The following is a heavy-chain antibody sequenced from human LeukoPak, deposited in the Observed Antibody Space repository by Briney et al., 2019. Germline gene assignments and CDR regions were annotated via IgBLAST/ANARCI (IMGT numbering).Heavy chain of an antibody. J-gene: IGHJ6*03. Sequence: GGSLRLSCAASGFTFSSYSMNWVRQAPGKGLKWISYISSDSSYIYYADSVKGRFTISRDNAKNSLYLQMNSLGAEDTAVYYCARDTGYYYYMDVWGKGTTVTVSS. CDR1: GFTFSSYS. D-gene: IGHD1-14*01. CDR3: ARDTGYYYYMDV. CDR2: ISSDSSYI. V-gene: IGHV3-21*05.